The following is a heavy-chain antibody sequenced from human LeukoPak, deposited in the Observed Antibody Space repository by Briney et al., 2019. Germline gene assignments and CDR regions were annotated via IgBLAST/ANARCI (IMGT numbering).Heavy chain of an antibody. CDR2: IHTSGST. V-gene: IGHV4-4*02. Sequence: SGTLSLTCAVSGGSISSSNWWSWVRQPPGKGLEWIGRIHTSGSTNYNPSLKSRLTMSVDMSKNQFSLKLSSVTAADTAVYYCARDQGSGWYSYWGQGTLVTVSS. CDR1: GGSISSSNW. CDR3: ARDQGSGWYSY. D-gene: IGHD6-19*01. J-gene: IGHJ4*02.